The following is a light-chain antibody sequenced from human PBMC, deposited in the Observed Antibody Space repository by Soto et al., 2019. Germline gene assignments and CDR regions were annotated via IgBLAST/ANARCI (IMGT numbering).Light chain of an antibody. CDR3: QQYGSSKT. CDR2: DAS. V-gene: IGKV3-20*01. J-gene: IGKJ1*01. Sequence: EIVMTQSPATLSVSPGEMATLSCRASQSVSSYLALYQQKPGQAPRLIIYDASSRATGIPDRFSGSGSGTDFTLTISRLEPEDFAVYYCQQYGSSKTFGQGTKVDIK. CDR1: QSVSSY.